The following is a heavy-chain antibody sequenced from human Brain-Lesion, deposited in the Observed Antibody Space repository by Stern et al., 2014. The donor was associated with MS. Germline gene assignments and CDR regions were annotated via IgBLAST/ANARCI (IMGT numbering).Heavy chain of an antibody. J-gene: IGHJ6*02. Sequence: QVQLQESVPGLVKPSQTLSLSCTVSGGSISSGGYYWSWIRQPAGKGLEWIGRIFNSGSTSYNPSLKSRVTISKTTSKTQSSLRLTSMTAADTAVYYCARGRVVPGFQYYATDVWGQGTTVIVSS. CDR1: GGSISSGGYY. D-gene: IGHD2-2*01. V-gene: IGHV4-61*02. CDR2: IFNSGST. CDR3: ARGRVVPGFQYYATDV.